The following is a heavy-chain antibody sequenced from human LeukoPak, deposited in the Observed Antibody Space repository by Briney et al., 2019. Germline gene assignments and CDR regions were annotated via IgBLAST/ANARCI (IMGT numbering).Heavy chain of an antibody. D-gene: IGHD1-26*01. V-gene: IGHV3-30*18. CDR2: ISYDGSNK. CDR1: EFTFSSYG. CDR3: AKFYTGSFPGGFDY. J-gene: IGHJ4*02. Sequence: QSGGSLRLSCAASEFTFSSYGMHRVRQAPGKGLEWVAVISYDGSNKYYADSVKGRFTISRDNSKNTLYLQMNSLRAEDTAVYYCAKFYTGSFPGGFDYWGQGTLVTVSS.